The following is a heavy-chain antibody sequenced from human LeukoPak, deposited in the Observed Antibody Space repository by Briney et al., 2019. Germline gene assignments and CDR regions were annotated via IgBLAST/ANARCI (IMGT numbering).Heavy chain of an antibody. Sequence: GASVKVSCKASGYTFTDYYMHWVRQAPGQGLEWMGWLHPNSGGTENAQKFQGRVTMTRDTSISTAYMDLTRLTSDDTAVYYCASGSSSDFWGQGSLVTVSS. CDR3: ASGSSSDF. J-gene: IGHJ4*02. CDR1: GYTFTDYY. V-gene: IGHV1-2*02. D-gene: IGHD6-13*01. CDR2: LHPNSGGT.